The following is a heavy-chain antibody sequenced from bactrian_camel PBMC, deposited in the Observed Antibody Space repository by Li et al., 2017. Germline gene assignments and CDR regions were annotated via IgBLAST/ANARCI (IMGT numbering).Heavy chain of an antibody. CDR2: INSGGGST. J-gene: IGHJ7*01. CDR1: GFTFSTYA. D-gene: IGHD4*01. Sequence: VQLVESGGGLVQPGGSLRLSCAVSGFTFSTYAMSWVRQAPGKGLEWVSAINSGGGSTYYADSVKGRFTISRDNAKNTLYLQMNSLRTEDTAVYYCAREKDNSDALDYWGKGTQVTVS. V-gene: IGHV3S31*01.